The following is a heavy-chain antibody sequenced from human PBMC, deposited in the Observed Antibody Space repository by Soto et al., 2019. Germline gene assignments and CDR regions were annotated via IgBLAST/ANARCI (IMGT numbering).Heavy chain of an antibody. J-gene: IGHJ4*02. Sequence: GGSLRLSCAASGFSFSTYNMNWVRQAPGKGLEWVSSINGRSNYKYYTDSVKGRFTISRDNPKNSLYLQMNSLNIEDSAAYYCSGAESPDTAYFSLYWGQGTPVTVSS. D-gene: IGHD1-26*01. CDR1: GFSFSTYN. V-gene: IGHV3-21*03. CDR3: SGAESPDTAYFSLY. CDR2: INGRSNYK.